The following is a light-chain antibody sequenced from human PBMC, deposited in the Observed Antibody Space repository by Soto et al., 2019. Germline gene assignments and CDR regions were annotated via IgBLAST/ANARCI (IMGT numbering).Light chain of an antibody. CDR2: EVT. V-gene: IGLV2-8*01. CDR1: SSDVGSYNY. Sequence: QSVLTQPASVSGSPGQSITISCTGTSSDVGSYNYVSWYQQHPGKAPKLMIYEVTKRPLGVPDRFSGSKSGNTASLTVSGLQAEDEADYYCSSYAGSDNPYVFGTGTKVTVL. J-gene: IGLJ1*01. CDR3: SSYAGSDNPYV.